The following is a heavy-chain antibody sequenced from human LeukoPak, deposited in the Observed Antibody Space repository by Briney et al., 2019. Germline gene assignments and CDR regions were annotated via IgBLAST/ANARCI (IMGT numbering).Heavy chain of an antibody. CDR3: ARNRDGYNSFDY. D-gene: IGHD5-24*01. Sequence: SETLSLTCTVSGGSISSSSYYWGWIRHPPGKGLEWIGSIYHSGSTYYNPSLKSRVTISVDTSKNQFSLKLSSVTAADTAVYYCARNRDGYNSFDYWGQGTLVTVSS. J-gene: IGHJ4*02. CDR1: GGSISSSSYY. V-gene: IGHV4-39*01. CDR2: IYHSGST.